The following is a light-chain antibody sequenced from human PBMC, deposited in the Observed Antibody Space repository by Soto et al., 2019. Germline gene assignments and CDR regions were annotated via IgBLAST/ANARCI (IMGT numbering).Light chain of an antibody. CDR1: TGAVTNGHY. CDR3: LLSYGGARRV. Sequence: QAVVTQEPSLTVSPGGTVTLTCASSTGAVTNGHYPYWFQQKPGQAPRTLIYDTSNKPSWTPARFSGSLLGGKPVLTLSGAQPEEEADYFCLLSYGGARRVFGGGTKLTVL. CDR2: DTS. J-gene: IGLJ2*01. V-gene: IGLV7-46*01.